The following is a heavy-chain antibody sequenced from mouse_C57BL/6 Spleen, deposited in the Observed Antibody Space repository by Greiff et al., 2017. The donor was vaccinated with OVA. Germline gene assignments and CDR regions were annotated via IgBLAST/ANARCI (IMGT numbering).Heavy chain of an antibody. CDR3: ARAPNYYGSSDVDAMDY. CDR2: IDPSDSYT. CDR1: GYTFTSYW. Sequence: QVQLQQPGAELVMPGASVKLSCKASGYTFTSYWMHWVKQRPGQGLEWIGEIDPSDSYTNYNQKFKGKSTLTVDKSSSTAYMQLSSLTSEDSAVYCCARAPNYYGSSDVDAMDYWGQGTSVTVSS. V-gene: IGHV1-69*01. J-gene: IGHJ4*01. D-gene: IGHD1-1*01.